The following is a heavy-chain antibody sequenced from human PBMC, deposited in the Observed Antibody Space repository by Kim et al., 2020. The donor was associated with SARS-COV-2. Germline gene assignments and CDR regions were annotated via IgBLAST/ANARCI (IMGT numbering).Heavy chain of an antibody. J-gene: IGHJ3*02. CDR1: GGSFSGYY. CDR2: INHSGST. D-gene: IGHD3-22*01. Sequence: SETLSLTCAVYGGSFSGYYWSWIRQPPGKGLEWIGEINHSGSTNYNPSLKSRVTISVDTSKNQFSLKLSSVTAADTAVYYCARVPRRYYYDSTSTVGHFDIWGQGTMVTVSS. CDR3: ARVPRRYYYDSTSTVGHFDI. V-gene: IGHV4-34*01.